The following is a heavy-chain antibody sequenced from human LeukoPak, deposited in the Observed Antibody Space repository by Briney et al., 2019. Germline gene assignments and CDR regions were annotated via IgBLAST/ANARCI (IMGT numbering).Heavy chain of an antibody. D-gene: IGHD3-22*01. CDR2: IWYDGSNK. CDR3: AREPPGNYDDSGHYYAYFDC. Sequence: PGGSLRLSCAASGFTFSSYGMHWVRQAPGKGLEWVAVIWYDGSNKYYADSVKGRFTISRDNSKNTLYLQMNSLRAEDTAVYYCAREPPGNYDDSGHYYAYFDCWGQGALVTVSS. CDR1: GFTFSSYG. V-gene: IGHV3-33*01. J-gene: IGHJ4*02.